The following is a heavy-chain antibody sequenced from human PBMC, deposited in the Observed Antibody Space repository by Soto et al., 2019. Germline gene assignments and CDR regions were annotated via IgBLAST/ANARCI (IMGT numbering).Heavy chain of an antibody. CDR1: GFTFSSYA. J-gene: IGHJ4*02. Sequence: EVQLLESGGGLVQPGGSLRLSCAASGFTFSSYAMSWVRQAPGKGLEWVSAISGSGGSTYYADSVKGRFTISRDNSKNTLYLQMNSLRAEDTAVYYCAKEPNREGAMVLFSTSFDYWGQGTLVTVSS. D-gene: IGHD3-10*01. CDR3: AKEPNREGAMVLFSTSFDY. CDR2: ISGSGGST. V-gene: IGHV3-23*01.